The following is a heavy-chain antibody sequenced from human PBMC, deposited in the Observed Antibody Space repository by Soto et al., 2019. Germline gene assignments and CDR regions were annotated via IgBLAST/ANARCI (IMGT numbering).Heavy chain of an antibody. Sequence: EVQLVESGGGLVQPGGSLRLSCAASGFTFSSYWMSWVRQAPGKGLEWVANIKQDGSEKYYVDSVKGRFTISRDNAKNSLYLQMNSLRAEDTAVYYCARSGAARPDRVYVDYWGQGTLVTVSS. CDR2: IKQDGSEK. CDR1: GFTFSSYW. J-gene: IGHJ4*02. D-gene: IGHD6-6*01. V-gene: IGHV3-7*03. CDR3: ARSGAARPDRVYVDY.